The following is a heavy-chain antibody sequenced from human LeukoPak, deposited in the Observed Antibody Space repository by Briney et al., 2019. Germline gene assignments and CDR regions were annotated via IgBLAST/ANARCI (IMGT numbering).Heavy chain of an antibody. V-gene: IGHV3-30*03. CDR2: ISYDGSNK. Sequence: GRSLRLSCAASGFTFSSYGMHWVRQAPGKGLEWVAVISYDGSNKCYADSVKGRFTISRDNSKNTLYLQMNSLRAEDTAVYYCAREYYDFWGGYHNWFDPWGQGTLVTVSS. CDR1: GFTFSSYG. J-gene: IGHJ5*02. CDR3: AREYYDFWGGYHNWFDP. D-gene: IGHD3-3*01.